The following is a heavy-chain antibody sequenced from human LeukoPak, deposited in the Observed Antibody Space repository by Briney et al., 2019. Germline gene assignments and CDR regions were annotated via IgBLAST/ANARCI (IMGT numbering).Heavy chain of an antibody. CDR2: INPSGGST. J-gene: IGHJ4*02. V-gene: IGHV1-46*01. D-gene: IGHD3-22*01. CDR3: ARAGPYYDSSGYPLFDNY. CDR1: VYTFTSYY. Sequence: ASVKVSCKASVYTFTSYYMHWVRQAPGQGLEWMGIINPSGGSTSYAQKFQGRVTMTRDTSTSTVYMELSSLRSEDTAVYYCARAGPYYDSSGYPLFDNYWGQGTLVTVSS.